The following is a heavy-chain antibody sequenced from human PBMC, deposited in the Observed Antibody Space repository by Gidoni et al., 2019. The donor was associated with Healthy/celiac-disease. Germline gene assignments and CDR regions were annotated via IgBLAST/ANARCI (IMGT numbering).Heavy chain of an antibody. CDR2: ISGSGGST. D-gene: IGHD3-10*01. CDR3: AKDAPNELLWFGELDY. Sequence: EVQLVESGGGLVQPGGSLRLSCAASGFTFSRYAMSWVRQAPGKGLEWVSAISGSGGSTYYADSVKGRFTISRDNSKNTLYLQMNSLRAEDTAVYYCAKDAPNELLWFGELDYWGQGTLVTVSS. CDR1: GFTFSRYA. V-gene: IGHV3-23*04. J-gene: IGHJ4*02.